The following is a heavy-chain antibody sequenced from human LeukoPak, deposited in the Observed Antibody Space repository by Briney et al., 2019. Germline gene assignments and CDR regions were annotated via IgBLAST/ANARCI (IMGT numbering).Heavy chain of an antibody. Sequence: GSLRLPCAASEFNVSANYMTWVRQAPGRGLQWVSTIYSNGNTDYADSVKGRFTVSRHNSNNTLYLQMNSLRPEDTAVYSCARGGFCRGGKCKSYFDYWGQGILVTVSS. CDR2: IYSNGNT. J-gene: IGHJ4*02. CDR1: EFNVSANY. CDR3: ARGGFCRGGKCKSYFDY. D-gene: IGHD2-15*01. V-gene: IGHV3-53*04.